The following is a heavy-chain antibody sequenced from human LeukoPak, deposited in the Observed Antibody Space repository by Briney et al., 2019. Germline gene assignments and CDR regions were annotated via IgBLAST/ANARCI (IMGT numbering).Heavy chain of an antibody. Sequence: ASVKVSCKASGGTFSSYAISWVRQAPGQGLEWMGGIIPIFGTANYAQKFQGRVTITTDESTSTAYMELSSLRSEDTAVYYCARDSSGGDYGLAVYDAFDIWGQGTMVTLSS. V-gene: IGHV1-69*05. CDR2: IIPIFGTA. CDR1: GGTFSSYA. CDR3: ARDSSGGDYGLAVYDAFDI. J-gene: IGHJ3*02. D-gene: IGHD4-17*01.